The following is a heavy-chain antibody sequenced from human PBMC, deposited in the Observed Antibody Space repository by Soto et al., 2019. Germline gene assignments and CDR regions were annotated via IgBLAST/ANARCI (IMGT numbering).Heavy chain of an antibody. V-gene: IGHV1-69*01. CDR3: ARTDYYDSSGYFYYFDY. CDR2: IIPIFGTA. J-gene: IGHJ4*02. Sequence: QVQLVQSGAEVKKPGSSVKVSCKASGGTFSSYAISWVRQAPGQGLEWMGGIIPIFGTAHYAQKFQGRVTITADESTSTAYMELSSLRSEDTAVYYCARTDYYDSSGYFYYFDYWGQGTLVTVSS. D-gene: IGHD3-22*01. CDR1: GGTFSSYA.